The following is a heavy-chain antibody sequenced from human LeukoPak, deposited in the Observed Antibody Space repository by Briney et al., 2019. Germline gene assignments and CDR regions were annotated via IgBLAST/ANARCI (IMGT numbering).Heavy chain of an antibody. CDR1: GFTFSSYG. CDR3: AKDHWSGWAMVRGVIYGFDY. Sequence: PGGSLRLSCAASGFTFSSYGMHWVRQAPGKGLEWVAFIRYDGSNKYYADSVKGRFTISRDNSKNTLYLQMNSLRAEDTAVYYCAKDHWSGWAMVRGVIYGFDYWGQGTLVTVSS. D-gene: IGHD3-10*01. V-gene: IGHV3-30*02. CDR2: IRYDGSNK. J-gene: IGHJ4*02.